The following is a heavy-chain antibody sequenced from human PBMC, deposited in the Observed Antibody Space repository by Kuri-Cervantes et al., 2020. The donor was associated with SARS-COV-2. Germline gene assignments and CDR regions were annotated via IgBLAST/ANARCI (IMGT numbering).Heavy chain of an antibody. Sequence: GGSLRLSCAASGFTFSSYSMNWVRQAPGKGLEWVSYISSSSSTIYYADSVKGRFTISRDNAKNSLYLQMNSLRDEDTAVYYCARAPRSIAVAGTSLSDYWGQGTLVTVSS. V-gene: IGHV3-48*02. D-gene: IGHD6-19*01. CDR2: ISSSSSTI. J-gene: IGHJ4*02. CDR3: ARAPRSIAVAGTSLSDY. CDR1: GFTFSSYS.